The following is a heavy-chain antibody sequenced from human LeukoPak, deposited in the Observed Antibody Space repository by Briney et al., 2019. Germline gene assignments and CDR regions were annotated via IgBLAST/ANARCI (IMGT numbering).Heavy chain of an antibody. CDR3: ASLVSGTTVTKGG. CDR2: IIPILGIA. D-gene: IGHD4-17*01. Sequence: ASVKVSCKASGGTFSSYAISWVRQAPGQGLEWMGRIIPILGIANYAQKFQGRVTITADKSTSTAYMELSSLRSEDTAVYYCASLVSGTTVTKGGWGQGTLVTVSS. V-gene: IGHV1-69*04. J-gene: IGHJ4*02. CDR1: GGTFSSYA.